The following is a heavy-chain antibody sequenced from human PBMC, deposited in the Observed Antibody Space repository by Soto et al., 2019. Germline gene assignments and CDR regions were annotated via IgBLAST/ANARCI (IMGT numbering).Heavy chain of an antibody. CDR3: ARDTDFWSGFSGRPEYAIDV. CDR2: TSSSSNYI. D-gene: IGHD3-3*01. V-gene: IGHV3-21*01. Sequence: GGSLRLSCAASGFTFSSYSMNWVRQAPGKGLEWVSSTSSSSNYIYYSDSMKGRFTISRDNAKNSLYLQMNSLRAEDTAVYYCARDTDFWSGFSGRPEYAIDVWGQGTTVTVYS. CDR1: GFTFSSYS. J-gene: IGHJ6*02.